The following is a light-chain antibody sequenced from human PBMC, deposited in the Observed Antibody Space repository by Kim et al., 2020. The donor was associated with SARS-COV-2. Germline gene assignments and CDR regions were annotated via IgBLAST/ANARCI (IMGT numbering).Light chain of an antibody. CDR3: QQSYNTHLT. Sequence: AAVGGGVTITCRARQSISNYFNWYQQKPAKAPKYLLYAAASLQSGVPSRFSGSGSGTDVTLPISSLQPEDFATYYCQQSYNTHLTFGGGTKVDIK. J-gene: IGKJ4*01. CDR1: QSISNY. CDR2: AAA. V-gene: IGKV1-39*01.